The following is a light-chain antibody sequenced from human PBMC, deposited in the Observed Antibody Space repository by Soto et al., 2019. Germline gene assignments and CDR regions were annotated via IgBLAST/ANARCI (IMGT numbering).Light chain of an antibody. CDR2: GVD. J-gene: IGLJ2*01. Sequence: QSALTQPASVSGSPGQSITISCSGSSSDVGGYDFVSWYQHHPGKAPKLMIYGVDNRPSGVSDRFSGSKSGNTASLTISGLQTEDEADYYCCSYAGSYTLVFGGGTKLTVL. CDR1: SSDVGGYDF. CDR3: CSYAGSYTLV. V-gene: IGLV2-14*01.